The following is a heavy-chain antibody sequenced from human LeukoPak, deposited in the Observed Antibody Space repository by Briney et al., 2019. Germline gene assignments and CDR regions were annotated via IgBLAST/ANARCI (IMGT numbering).Heavy chain of an antibody. V-gene: IGHV1-2*02. CDR3: AREEVIAAAGPTLDY. CDR2: INPNSGDT. J-gene: IGHJ4*02. D-gene: IGHD6-13*01. Sequence: GASVKVSCKASGYTFTGYYIHWARQAPGQGLEWMGWINPNSGDTNYAQNFQGRVTMTRDTSISTAYMELSRLRSDDTAVFYCAREEVIAAAGPTLDYWGQGALVTVSS. CDR1: GYTFTGYY.